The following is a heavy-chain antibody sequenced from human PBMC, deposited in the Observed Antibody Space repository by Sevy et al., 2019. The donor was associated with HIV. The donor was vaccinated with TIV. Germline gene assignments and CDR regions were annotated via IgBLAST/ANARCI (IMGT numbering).Heavy chain of an antibody. Sequence: GGSLRLSCAASGFTVSTYAINWVRQAPGEGLEWVSAITGGGDSTYYADSVKGRFTISRDNSKNVVHLQMNSLRAEDTAVYYCAAGDTSMVTDLDYWGQGTLVTVSS. D-gene: IGHD5-18*01. J-gene: IGHJ4*02. CDR2: ITGGGDST. V-gene: IGHV3-23*01. CDR1: GFTVSTYA. CDR3: AAGDTSMVTDLDY.